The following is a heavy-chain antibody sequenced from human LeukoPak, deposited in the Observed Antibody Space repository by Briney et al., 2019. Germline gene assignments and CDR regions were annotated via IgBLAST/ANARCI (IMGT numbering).Heavy chain of an antibody. CDR2: IYYSGST. CDR1: GGSISSGDYY. Sequence: SETLSLTCTVSGGSISSGDYYWSWIRQPPGKGLEWIGYIYYSGSTYYNPSLKSRVTISVDTSKNQFSLKLSSVTAADTAVYYCARGSYHFWSYYYYGMDVWGQGTTVTVSS. D-gene: IGHD3-3*02. CDR3: ARGSYHFWSYYYYGMDV. V-gene: IGHV4-30-4*01. J-gene: IGHJ6*02.